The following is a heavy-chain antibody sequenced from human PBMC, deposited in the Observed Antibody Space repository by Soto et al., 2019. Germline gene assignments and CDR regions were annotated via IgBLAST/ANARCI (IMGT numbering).Heavy chain of an antibody. CDR3: ATHSRLGYCSSGSCYDY. D-gene: IGHD2-15*01. Sequence: ASVKVSCKASGYTFTSYGISWVRQAPGQGLEWMGWISAYNGNTNYAQKLQGRVTMTTDTSTSTAYMELRSLRSDDTAAYSCATHSRLGYCSSGSCYDYWEQGTLVTVSS. CDR1: GYTFTSYG. J-gene: IGHJ4*02. CDR2: ISAYNGNT. V-gene: IGHV1-18*01.